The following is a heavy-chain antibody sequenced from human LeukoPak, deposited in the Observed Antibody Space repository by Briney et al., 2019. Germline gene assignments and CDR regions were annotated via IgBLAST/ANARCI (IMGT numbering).Heavy chain of an antibody. V-gene: IGHV5-51*01. D-gene: IGHD3-22*01. Sequence: GESLKISCKGSGYSFTSYWIGWVRQMPGKGLAWMGIIYPGDSDTRYSPSFQGQVTISADKSISTAYLQWSSLKASDTAMYYCARRRYYYDSSGIRSYYFDYWGQGTLVTVSS. CDR2: IYPGDSDT. J-gene: IGHJ4*02. CDR1: GYSFTSYW. CDR3: ARRRYYYDSSGIRSYYFDY.